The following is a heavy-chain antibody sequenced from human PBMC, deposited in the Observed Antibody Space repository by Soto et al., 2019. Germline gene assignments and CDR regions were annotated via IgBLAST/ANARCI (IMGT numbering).Heavy chain of an antibody. D-gene: IGHD3-10*01. CDR3: AHSKFGSYLGAFVI. CDR1: GFSLTTSGVA. CDR2: IYGDDDK. V-gene: IGHV2-5*02. J-gene: IGHJ3*02. Sequence: QITLKESGPSLVKPTQTLTLTCTFSGFSLTTSGVAVGWFRQPPGKALEWLALIYGDDDKRYSTSLKTRLAISRGTAENQVVLTMTDMDPVYTATYYCAHSKFGSYLGAFVIWGQGTMVTVSS.